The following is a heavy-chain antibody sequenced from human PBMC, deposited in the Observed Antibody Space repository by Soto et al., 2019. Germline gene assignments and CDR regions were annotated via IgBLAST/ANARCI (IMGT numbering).Heavy chain of an antibody. CDR2: ISAYSGNI. CDR1: GYTFTSYG. V-gene: IGHV1-18*01. J-gene: IGHJ4*02. CDR3: ASDCSGATCSFNY. D-gene: IGHD2-15*01. Sequence: QVQLVQSGADVKKPGASVKVSCKTSGYTFTSYGTSWVRQVPGQGLEWMGWISAYSGNINYAQKFQDRVTMTTDTSTSTAYMELRSLRSDDTAVYYCASDCSGATCSFNYWGQGTLVTVSS.